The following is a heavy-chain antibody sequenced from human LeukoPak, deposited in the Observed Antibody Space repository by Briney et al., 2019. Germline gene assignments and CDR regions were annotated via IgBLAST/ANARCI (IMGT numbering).Heavy chain of an antibody. CDR3: AELGITMIGGV. J-gene: IGHJ6*04. Sequence: GGSLRLSCAASGFTFSVSAIHWVRQASGKGLEWVGRIRSQIKNYATAYAASVKGRFTISRDDSKNTAYLQMNSLEAEDTAVYYCAELGITMIGGVWGKGTTVTISS. D-gene: IGHD3-10*02. CDR2: IRSQIKNYAT. V-gene: IGHV3-73*01. CDR1: GFTFSVSA.